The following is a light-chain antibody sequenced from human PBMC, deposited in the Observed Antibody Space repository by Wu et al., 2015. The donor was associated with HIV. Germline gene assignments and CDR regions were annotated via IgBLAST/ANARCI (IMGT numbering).Light chain of an antibody. CDR1: QSVSSN. J-gene: IGKJ1*01. CDR2: GAS. CDR3: QQYCEWPA. V-gene: IGKV3-15*01. Sequence: EIVMTQSPATLSVSPGERATLSCRASQSVSSNLAWYQQKPGQAPRLLIYGASTRATGIPARFSGSGSGTEFTLTISSMQSEDFAVYICQQYCEWPAFGQGTKVEIK.